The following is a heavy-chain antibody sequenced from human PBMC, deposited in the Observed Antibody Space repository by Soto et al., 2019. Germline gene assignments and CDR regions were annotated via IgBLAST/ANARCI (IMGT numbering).Heavy chain of an antibody. J-gene: IGHJ3*01. D-gene: IGHD3-22*01. CDR1: GFSFIRYG. Sequence: XVSLRLSFAASGFSFIRYGIHWVRQAPGKGLEWVAVISYDESTTFYADSVKGRFTISRDNSKNTLFLQMNSLRPEDTAVYYCSKAMIGSYDSDAFDVWGQGTMVTVSS. CDR3: SKAMIGSYDSDAFDV. CDR2: ISYDESTT. V-gene: IGHV3-30*18.